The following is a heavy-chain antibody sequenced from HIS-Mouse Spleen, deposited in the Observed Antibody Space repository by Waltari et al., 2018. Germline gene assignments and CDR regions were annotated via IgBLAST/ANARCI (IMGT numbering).Heavy chain of an antibody. CDR1: GFTFSSYG. CDR2: VSYDGSNK. D-gene: IGHD2-8*01. J-gene: IGHJ4*02. CDR3: ANTDDTNCTNGVCLSY. V-gene: IGHV3-30*18. Sequence: QVQLVESGGGVVQPGRSLRLSCAASGFTFSSYGMHWVRQAPGKGLEWVGVVSYDGSNKYYADSVKGRFTISRDKSKNTLYLQMNSLRAEDTAVYYCANTDDTNCTNGVCLSYWGQGTLVTVSS.